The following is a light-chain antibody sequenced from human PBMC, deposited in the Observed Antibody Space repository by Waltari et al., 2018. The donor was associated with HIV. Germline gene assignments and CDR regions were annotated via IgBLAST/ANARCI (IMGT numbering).Light chain of an antibody. CDR3: QQYDNPNYS. Sequence: IQMTQSPSSLSASLGDRVTITCQASQGSGNFLNWFLQKPGKAPKRLISDAYNLRSGVPARFSGTVSETHYTLTISGLQPEDVATYYCQQYDNPNYSFGQGTKLEI. CDR1: QGSGNF. J-gene: IGKJ2*03. V-gene: IGKV1-33*01. CDR2: DAY.